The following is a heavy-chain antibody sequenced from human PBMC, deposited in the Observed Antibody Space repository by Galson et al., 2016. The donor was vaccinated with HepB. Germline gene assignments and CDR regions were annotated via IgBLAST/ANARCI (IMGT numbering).Heavy chain of an antibody. D-gene: IGHD3-10*01. Sequence: TLSLTCTVSGDSVSNINYFWSWIRQPPGKGLEWIGYIYYTGATRDNPSLNSRFTISIDTSKNEFSLKVTSVTAADTAVYYCARDSVGSGSLGKWGQGTLVTVSS. CDR1: GDSVSNINYF. CDR2: IYYTGAT. V-gene: IGHV4-61*01. CDR3: ARDSVGSGSLGK. J-gene: IGHJ4*02.